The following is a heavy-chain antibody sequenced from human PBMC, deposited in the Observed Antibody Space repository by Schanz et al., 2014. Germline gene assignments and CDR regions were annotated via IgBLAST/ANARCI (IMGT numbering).Heavy chain of an antibody. D-gene: IGHD6-19*01. CDR2: ITPLRGIG. CDR3: TRLRRADPNGFDV. V-gene: IGHV1-69*02. Sequence: QVQLVQSGAEVKKPGSSVKVSCKASGGTFSSFGINWVRQAPGQGLEWLGRITPLRGIGNNAWKFQDRLTITADKSMNITYMELSSLGTEDTAVYYCTRLRRADPNGFDVWGQGTTVTVS. J-gene: IGHJ6*02. CDR1: GGTFSSFG.